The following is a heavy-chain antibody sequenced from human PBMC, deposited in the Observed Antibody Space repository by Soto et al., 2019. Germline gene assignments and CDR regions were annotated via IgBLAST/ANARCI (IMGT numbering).Heavy chain of an antibody. J-gene: IGHJ6*02. CDR2: ISSSSSTI. D-gene: IGHD3-10*01. V-gene: IGHV3-48*02. Sequence: EVQLVESGGGLVQPGGSLRLSCAASGFTFSSYSMNWVRQAPGKGLEWVSYISSSSSTIYYADSVKGRFTISRDNAKNSLYLQMNSLRDEDTAVYYCARDRATLMGYYYYGMDVWGQGTTVTVSS. CDR1: GFTFSSYS. CDR3: ARDRATLMGYYYYGMDV.